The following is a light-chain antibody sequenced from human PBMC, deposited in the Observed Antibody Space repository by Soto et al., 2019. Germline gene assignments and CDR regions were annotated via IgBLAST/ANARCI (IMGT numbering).Light chain of an antibody. V-gene: IGKV3-15*01. J-gene: IGKJ4*01. CDR1: HRVSSY. CDR2: ATS. Sequence: IVMTQSPATLSVSPGERATLSCRASHRVSSYLAWYQQKPGQAPRLLIYATSTRATGIPARFSGSGSGTEFTLTISSLQYEDFAVYYCQQYNNWPLTFGGGTKADIK. CDR3: QQYNNWPLT.